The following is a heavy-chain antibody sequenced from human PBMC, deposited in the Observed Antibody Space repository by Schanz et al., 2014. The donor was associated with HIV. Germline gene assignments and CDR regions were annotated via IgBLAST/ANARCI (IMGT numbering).Heavy chain of an antibody. CDR2: ISTSGSVK. Sequence: VQLVESGGGVVQPGRSLRLSCAASGFVFSSYAMHWVRQAPGKGLEWLSSISTSGSVKNYGDSVKGRFTISRDNAKTLLYLQMNSLRDEDTAVYYCARDCLSGCPADYWGQGTLITVSS. D-gene: IGHD5-12*01. CDR1: GFVFSSYA. V-gene: IGHV3-48*02. CDR3: ARDCLSGCPADY. J-gene: IGHJ4*02.